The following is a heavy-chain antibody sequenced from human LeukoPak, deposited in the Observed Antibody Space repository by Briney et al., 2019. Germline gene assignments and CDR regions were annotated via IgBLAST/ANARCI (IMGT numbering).Heavy chain of an antibody. CDR3: ARGIMVRWLQLGDGFDV. D-gene: IGHD5-24*01. CDR2: VWYDGTNQ. CDR1: GFAFSTYG. V-gene: IGHV3-33*01. Sequence: PGGSLRLSCAASGFAFSTYGMHCVRQAPGKGLEWVAVVWYDGTNQYYADSVKGRFTISRDNSKNTVFLQMNSLRAEDTAVYFCARGIMVRWLQLGDGFDVWGQGTMVTVSS. J-gene: IGHJ3*01.